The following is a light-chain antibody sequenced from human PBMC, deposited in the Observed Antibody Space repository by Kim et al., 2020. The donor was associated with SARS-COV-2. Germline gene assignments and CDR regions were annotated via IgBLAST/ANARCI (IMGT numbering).Light chain of an antibody. CDR3: CSYAGSYTLV. CDR2: DVS. Sequence: QSVLTQPRSVSGSPGQSVTISCTGTSSDVGGYNYVSWYQQHPGKAPKLMLYDVSRRPSGVPDRFSGYKSGNTASLTISGLQAEDEADYYCCSYAGSYTLVFGAGTKLTVL. V-gene: IGLV2-11*01. CDR1: SSDVGGYNY. J-gene: IGLJ2*01.